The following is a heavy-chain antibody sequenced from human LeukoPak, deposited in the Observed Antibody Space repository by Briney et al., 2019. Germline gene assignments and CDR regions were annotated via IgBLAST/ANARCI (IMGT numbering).Heavy chain of an antibody. Sequence: PGGSLRLSCAASGFTFSTYTMYWVRHPPGKRLEWVSIIGNNGGGIHYADSVKGRFTISRDNSKNTLYLQLNSLRAEDTAVYYCAEGNYYFDYWGQGTLVTVSS. J-gene: IGHJ4*02. CDR1: GFTFSTYT. V-gene: IGHV3-23*01. CDR3: AEGNYYFDY. CDR2: IGNNGGGI.